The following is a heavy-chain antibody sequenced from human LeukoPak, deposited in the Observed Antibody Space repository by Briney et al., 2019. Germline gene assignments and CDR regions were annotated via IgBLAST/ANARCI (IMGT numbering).Heavy chain of an antibody. CDR1: GYTFTSYG. D-gene: IGHD2-2*03. CDR3: ARDHGYCSSTSCLYLDY. CDR2: ISAYNGNT. Sequence: ASVTVSYKASGYTFTSYGISWVRQAPGQGLEWMGWISAYNGNTNYAQKLQGRVTMTTDTSTSTAYMELRSLRSDDTAVYYCARDHGYCSSTSCLYLDYWGQGTLVTVSS. J-gene: IGHJ4*02. V-gene: IGHV1-18*01.